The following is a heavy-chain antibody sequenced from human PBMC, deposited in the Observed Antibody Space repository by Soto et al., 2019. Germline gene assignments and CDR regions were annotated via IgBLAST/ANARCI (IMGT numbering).Heavy chain of an antibody. CDR3: ARGHPEDCSGGSCPFFDY. D-gene: IGHD2-15*01. V-gene: IGHV1-8*01. CDR1: GYTFTSYD. Sequence: QVQLVQSGAEVKKPGASVKVSCKASGYTFTSYDINWVRQATGQGLEWMGWMNPNSGNTGYAQKFQGRITMTRSTSISTAYMELSSLRSEDTAVYYCARGHPEDCSGGSCPFFDYWGQGTLVTVSS. J-gene: IGHJ4*02. CDR2: MNPNSGNT.